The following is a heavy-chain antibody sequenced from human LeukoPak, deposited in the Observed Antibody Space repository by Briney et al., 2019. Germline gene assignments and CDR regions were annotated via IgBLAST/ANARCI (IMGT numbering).Heavy chain of an antibody. J-gene: IGHJ4*02. CDR1: GCTFSSYA. CDR2: ISGSGGST. Sequence: PGGSLRLSCAASGCTFSSYAMSWVRQAPGKGLEWVSVISGSGGSTYYADSVKGRFTISRDNSKNTLYLQMNSLRAEDTAVYYCAKDVGGTGYSACFDYWGQGTLVTVSS. CDR3: AKDVGGTGYSACFDY. V-gene: IGHV3-23*01. D-gene: IGHD3-9*01.